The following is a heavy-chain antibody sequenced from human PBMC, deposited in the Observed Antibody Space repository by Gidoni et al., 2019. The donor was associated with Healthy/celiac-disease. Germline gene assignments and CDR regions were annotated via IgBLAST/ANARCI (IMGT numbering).Heavy chain of an antibody. CDR1: GFTFSSYA. V-gene: IGHV3-23*01. CDR3: AKAPLAPSPPADPEAYSYGQRLPYYFDY. CDR2: ISGSGGST. D-gene: IGHD5-18*01. J-gene: IGHJ4*02. Sequence: EVQLLESGGGLVQPGGSLRLSCAASGFTFSSYAMSWVRPAPGQGLEWVSAISGSGGSTYYADSVKGRFTISRDNSKNTLYLQMNSLRAEDTAVYYCAKAPLAPSPPADPEAYSYGQRLPYYFDYWGQGTLVTVSS.